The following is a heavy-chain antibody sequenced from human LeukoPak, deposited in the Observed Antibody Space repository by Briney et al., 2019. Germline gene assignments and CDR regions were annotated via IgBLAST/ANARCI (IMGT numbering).Heavy chain of an antibody. CDR1: GYTFTGYY. CDR3: AADGGYGDYVELIDYYYMDV. D-gene: IGHD4-17*01. J-gene: IGHJ6*03. Sequence: VASVKVSCKASGYTFTGYYMHWVRQAPGQGLEWMGWINPNSGGTNYAQKFQGRVTMTRDTSISTAYMELSRLRSDDTAVYYCAADGGYGDYVELIDYYYMDVWGKGTTVTVSS. V-gene: IGHV1-2*02. CDR2: INPNSGGT.